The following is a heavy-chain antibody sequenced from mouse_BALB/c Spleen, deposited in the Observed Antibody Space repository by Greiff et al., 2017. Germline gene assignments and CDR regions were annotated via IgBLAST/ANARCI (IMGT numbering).Heavy chain of an antibody. V-gene: IGHV1S16*01. J-gene: IGHJ4*01. CDR2: INPSNGGT. CDR1: GFTFTSYY. CDR3: TKEGPVYAMDY. Sequence: VQLQESGAELVKPGASVKLSCKASGFTFTSYYMYWVKQRPGQGLEWIGEINPSNGGTNYNAKFKSKATLTVDKSTSTAYMQLSSLTSKDSAVYYWTKEGPVYAMDYWGQGTSVTVSS.